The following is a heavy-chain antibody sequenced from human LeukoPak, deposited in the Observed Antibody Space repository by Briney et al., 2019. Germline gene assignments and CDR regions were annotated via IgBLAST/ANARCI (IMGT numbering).Heavy chain of an antibody. CDR1: GFTFSSYA. J-gene: IGHJ3*02. Sequence: GGSLRLSCAASGFTFSSYAMHWVRQAPGKGLEWVAVISYDGSNKYYADSVKGRFTISRDNSKNTLYPQMNSLRAEDTAVYYCARDPRYSSNWPDAFDIWGQGTMVTVSS. V-gene: IGHV3-30-3*01. CDR2: ISYDGSNK. D-gene: IGHD6-13*01. CDR3: ARDPRYSSNWPDAFDI.